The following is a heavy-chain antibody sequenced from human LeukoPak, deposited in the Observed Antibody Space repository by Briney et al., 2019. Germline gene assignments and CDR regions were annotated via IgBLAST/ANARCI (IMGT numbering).Heavy chain of an antibody. J-gene: IGHJ6*02. Sequence: PGGSLRLSCAASGFTFSSYSMNWVRQAPGKGLEWVSSISSSSSYIYYPDSVKGRFTISRDNAKNSLYLEMNSLRAEDTAVYYCAREGCGGDCYMHYYGMDVWGQGTTVTVSS. CDR1: GFTFSSYS. V-gene: IGHV3-21*01. CDR2: ISSSSSYI. CDR3: AREGCGGDCYMHYYGMDV. D-gene: IGHD2-21*02.